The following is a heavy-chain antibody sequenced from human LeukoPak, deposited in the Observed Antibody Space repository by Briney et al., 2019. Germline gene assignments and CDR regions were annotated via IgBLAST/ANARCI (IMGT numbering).Heavy chain of an antibody. CDR1: GFTFSSSA. CDR3: ARDGSGGAFDI. V-gene: IGHV3-30-3*01. CDR2: ISYDGSNK. D-gene: IGHD2-15*01. Sequence: PGGSLRLSCAASGFTFSSSAMSWVRQAPGKGLEWVAVISYDGSNKYYADSVKGRFTISRDNSKNTLYLQMNSLRAEDTAVYYCARDGSGGAFDIWGQGTMVTVSS. J-gene: IGHJ3*02.